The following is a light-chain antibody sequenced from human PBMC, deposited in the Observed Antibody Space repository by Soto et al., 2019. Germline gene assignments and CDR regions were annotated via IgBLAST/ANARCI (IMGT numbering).Light chain of an antibody. V-gene: IGKV3-20*01. CDR3: QQYGSSGT. Sequence: ELVCTQSPGTLSLSPGERSTLSCLASQSVSNNYLAWYQQKPGQGPRLLIYGETNRATGIPDRFSGSGSGTDFTLTISRLEPEDFAVYYCQQYGSSGTVGPVTKVEIK. CDR1: QSVSNNY. J-gene: IGKJ4*02. CDR2: GET.